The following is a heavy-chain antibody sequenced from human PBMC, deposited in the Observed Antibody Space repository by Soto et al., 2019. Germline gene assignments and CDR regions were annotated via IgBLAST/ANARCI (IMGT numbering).Heavy chain of an antibody. CDR2: IYYSGST. CDR3: ARALYYYGSGTVWFDP. V-gene: IGHV4-59*01. D-gene: IGHD3-10*01. J-gene: IGHJ5*02. CDR1: GGSISSYY. Sequence: SETLSLTCTVSGGSISSYYWSWIRQPPGKGLEWIGYIYYSGSTNYNPSLKSRVTISVDTSKNQFSLKLSSVTAADTAVYYCARALYYYGSGTVWFDPWGQGTLVTVSS.